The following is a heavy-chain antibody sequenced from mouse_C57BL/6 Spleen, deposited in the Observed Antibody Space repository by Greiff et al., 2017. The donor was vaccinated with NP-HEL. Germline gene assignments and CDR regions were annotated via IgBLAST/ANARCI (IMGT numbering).Heavy chain of an antibody. J-gene: IGHJ3*01. CDR2: ISDGGSYT. CDR3: AREGDYEGFAY. Sequence: EVKLMESGGGLVKPGGSLKLSCAASGFTFSSYAMSWVRQTPEKRLEWVATISDGGSYTYYPDNVKGLFTISRANAKNNLYLQMSHLKSEDTAMYYCAREGDYEGFAYWGQGTLVTVSA. CDR1: GFTFSSYA. D-gene: IGHD2-3*01. V-gene: IGHV5-4*01.